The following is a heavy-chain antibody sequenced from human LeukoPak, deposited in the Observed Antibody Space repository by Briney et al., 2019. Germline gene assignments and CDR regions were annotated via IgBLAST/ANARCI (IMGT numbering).Heavy chain of an antibody. D-gene: IGHD5-12*01. V-gene: IGHV3-30*18. Sequence: GGSLRLSCAASGFTFSNYGMHWVRLAPGKGLEWVAVISYDGINKYYADSVKGRFTISRDNSKNSLYLQMKNLRAEDTAVYYCAKDGAWLRFDDWGQGILVSVSS. CDR3: AKDGAWLRFDD. CDR1: GFTFSNYG. J-gene: IGHJ4*02. CDR2: ISYDGINK.